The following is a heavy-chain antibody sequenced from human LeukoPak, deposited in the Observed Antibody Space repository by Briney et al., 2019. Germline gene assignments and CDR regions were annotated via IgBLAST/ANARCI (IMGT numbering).Heavy chain of an antibody. CDR3: ARDSSMLRGPLVIYYFDF. V-gene: IGHV3-23*01. CDR2: ISGGGDAT. CDR1: GFTVSSNY. J-gene: IGHJ4*02. Sequence: GGSLRLSCAASGFTVSSNYMSWVRQAPGKGLEWVSTISGGGDATYYADSVKGRFTISRDNSKNTLYLQMNSLRVEDTAVYYCARDSSMLRGPLVIYYFDFWGQGTLVTVSS. D-gene: IGHD3-10*01.